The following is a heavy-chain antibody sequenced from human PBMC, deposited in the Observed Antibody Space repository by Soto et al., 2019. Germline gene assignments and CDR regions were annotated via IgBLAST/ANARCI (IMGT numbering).Heavy chain of an antibody. Sequence: QLQLQESGSGLVKPSQTLSLTCAVSGGSISSGGYSWSWIRQPPGKGLEWIGYSYHSGSTYYNPSLTSRVTTSVDRSKNQFSLKLSSVTAADTAVYYCARAIGWFGELLGGYYFDYWGQGTLVTVSS. D-gene: IGHD3-10*01. CDR3: ARAIGWFGELLGGYYFDY. CDR1: GGSISSGGYS. J-gene: IGHJ4*02. V-gene: IGHV4-30-2*01. CDR2: SYHSGST.